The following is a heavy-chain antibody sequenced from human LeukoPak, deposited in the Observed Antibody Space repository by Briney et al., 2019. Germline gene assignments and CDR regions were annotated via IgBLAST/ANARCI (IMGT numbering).Heavy chain of an antibody. CDR1: GGSFSGYY. J-gene: IGHJ4*02. Sequence: SETLSLTCAVYGGSFSGYYWSWIRQPPGKGLEWIGEINHSGSTNYNPSLKSRVTISVDTSKNQFSLKLSSVTAADTAVYYCATVRIAAANFDYWGQGTLVTVSS. CDR3: ATVRIAAANFDY. D-gene: IGHD6-13*01. CDR2: INHSGST. V-gene: IGHV4-34*01.